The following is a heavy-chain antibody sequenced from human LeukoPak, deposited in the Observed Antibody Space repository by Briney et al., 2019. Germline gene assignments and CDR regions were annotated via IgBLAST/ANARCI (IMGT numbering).Heavy chain of an antibody. Sequence: SETLSLTCAVYGGSFSGYYWSWIRQLPGKGLEWIGEINHSGSTNYNPSLKSRVTISVDTSKNQFSLKLSSVTAADTAVYYCARQRQNYYGSGSYLFRGWFDPWGQGTLVTVSS. D-gene: IGHD3-10*01. J-gene: IGHJ5*02. CDR2: INHSGST. V-gene: IGHV4-34*01. CDR3: ARQRQNYYGSGSYLFRGWFDP. CDR1: GGSFSGYY.